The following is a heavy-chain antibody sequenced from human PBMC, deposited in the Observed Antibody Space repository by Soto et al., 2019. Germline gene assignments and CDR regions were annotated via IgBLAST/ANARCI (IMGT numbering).Heavy chain of an antibody. J-gene: IGHJ1*01. CDR2: IYWDDDK. V-gene: IGHV2-5*02. CDR3: AHTRKYRGSYCFQH. CDR1: GFSFSTSGVR. D-gene: IGHD1-26*01. Sequence: CSLAGFSFSTSGVRVGWIRQPPGKALEWLALIYWDDDKRYSPSLKSRLTITKDTSKNQVVLTMTNMDPVDTATYYCAHTRKYRGSYCFQHSGQRTLVTVPS.